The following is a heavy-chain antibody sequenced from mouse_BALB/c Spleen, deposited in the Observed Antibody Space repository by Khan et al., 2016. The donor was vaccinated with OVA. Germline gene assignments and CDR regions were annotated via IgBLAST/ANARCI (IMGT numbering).Heavy chain of an antibody. V-gene: IGHV1S41*01. CDR1: GYTFTSYW. D-gene: IGHD1-1*01. CDR3: AEGKYNGGICDAMDY. J-gene: IGHJ4*01. Sequence: DLVKPGASVKLSCKASGYTFTSYWINWIKQRPGQGLEWIGRIGPGSSNTYYNEMFKGKATLTVDTSSSTDYIQLSSLSSEDSTVLYSAEGKYNGGICDAMDYWGQGTSVTVSS. CDR2: IGPGSSNT.